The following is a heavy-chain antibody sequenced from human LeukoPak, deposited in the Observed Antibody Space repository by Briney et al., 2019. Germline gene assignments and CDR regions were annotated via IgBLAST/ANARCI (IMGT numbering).Heavy chain of an antibody. CDR1: GFTFKKYW. V-gene: IGHV3-7*01. CDR3: ASEGQLVRQYIY. J-gene: IGHJ4*02. CDR2: IKEDGSET. Sequence: GESLRLSCAASGFTFKKYWMNWVRQVPGKGLECLANIKEDGSETYYADSVKGRFTISRDNPKNLLFLQINSLRAEDTAVYYCASEGQLVRQYIYWGQGTLVTVSS. D-gene: IGHD4-11*01.